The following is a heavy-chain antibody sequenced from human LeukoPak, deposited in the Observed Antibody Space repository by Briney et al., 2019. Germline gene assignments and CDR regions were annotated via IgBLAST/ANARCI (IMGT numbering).Heavy chain of an antibody. Sequence: SETLSLTCAVYGGSFSGYYWSWIRQPPGKGLEWIGEINHSGSTNYNPSLKSRVTISVDTSKNQFSLKLISVTAADTAMYYCARVSPRPTVTTDYFDYWGQGTLVTVSS. CDR1: GGSFSGYY. CDR3: ARVSPRPTVTTDYFDY. J-gene: IGHJ4*02. D-gene: IGHD4-17*01. CDR2: INHSGST. V-gene: IGHV4-34*01.